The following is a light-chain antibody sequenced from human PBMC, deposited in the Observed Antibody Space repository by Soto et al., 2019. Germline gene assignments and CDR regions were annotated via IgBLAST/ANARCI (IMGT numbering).Light chain of an antibody. CDR2: GNN. J-gene: IGLJ1*01. Sequence: QLVLTQPPSVSGAPGQRVTISCTGISSNIGAGYDVHWYQQLPGTAPTVLIYGNNNRPSGVPGRFSGSNSGTSASLAITGLQAEDEADYYCQSYDTSLSGYVFGTGTKVTVL. CDR1: SSNIGAGYD. V-gene: IGLV1-40*01. CDR3: QSYDTSLSGYV.